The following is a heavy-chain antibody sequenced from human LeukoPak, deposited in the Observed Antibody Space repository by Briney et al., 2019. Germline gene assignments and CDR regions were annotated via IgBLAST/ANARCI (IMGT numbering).Heavy chain of an antibody. V-gene: IGHV1-2*04. D-gene: IGHD3-10*01. Sequence: ASVKVSCKASGYTFTGYYMHWVRQAPGQGLEWMGWMNPNSGGTNYAQKFQGWVTMTRDTSISTAYMELSRLRSDDTAVYYCARDWGGYYGSGSPLNGMDVWGQGTTVTVSS. CDR3: ARDWGGYYGSGSPLNGMDV. CDR1: GYTFTGYY. J-gene: IGHJ6*02. CDR2: MNPNSGGT.